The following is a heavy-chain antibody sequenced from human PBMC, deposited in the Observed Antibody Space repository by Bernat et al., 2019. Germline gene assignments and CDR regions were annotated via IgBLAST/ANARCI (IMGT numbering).Heavy chain of an antibody. CDR2: ISSGSSTM. Sequence: EVQLEESGGGLVQPGGSLRLSCAASGFTFSSYSLNWVRQAPGKGLEWLSYISSGSSTMYYADSVRGRFTISRDNGKNSLYLQMNSLRDEDTAVYYCAKDASGWENYMDLNFDYWGQGTLVTVSS. CDR3: AKDASGWENYMDLNFDY. D-gene: IGHD6-19*01. J-gene: IGHJ4*02. V-gene: IGHV3-48*02. CDR1: GFTFSSYS.